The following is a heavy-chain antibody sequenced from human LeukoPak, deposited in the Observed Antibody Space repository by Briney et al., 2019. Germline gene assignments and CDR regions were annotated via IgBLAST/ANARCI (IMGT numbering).Heavy chain of an antibody. D-gene: IGHD6-13*01. J-gene: IGHJ4*02. CDR1: GYTFTSYG. CDR2: ISAYNGNT. Sequence: ASVKVSCKASGYTFTSYGISWVRQAPGQGLEWMGWISAYNGNTNYAQKFQGRVTMTEDTSTDTAYMELSSLRSEDTAVYYCARSSSSGRGDYWGQGTLVTVSS. CDR3: ARSSSSGRGDY. V-gene: IGHV1-18*01.